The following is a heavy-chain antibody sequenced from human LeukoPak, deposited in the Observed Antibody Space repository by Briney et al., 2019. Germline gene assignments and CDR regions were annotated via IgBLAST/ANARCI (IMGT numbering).Heavy chain of an antibody. CDR3: ARVPFYDILTGYHQHDAFDI. CDR1: GYTFTGYY. V-gene: IGHV1-2*02. J-gene: IGHJ3*02. Sequence: ASVKVSCKASGYTFTGYYMHWVRQAPGQGLGWMGWINPNSGGTNYAQKFQGRVTMTRDTSISTAYMELSRLRSDDTAVYYCARVPFYDILTGYHQHDAFDIWGQGTMVTVSS. CDR2: INPNSGGT. D-gene: IGHD3-9*01.